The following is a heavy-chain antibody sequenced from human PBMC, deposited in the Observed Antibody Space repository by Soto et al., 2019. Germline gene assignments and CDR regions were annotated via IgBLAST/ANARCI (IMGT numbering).Heavy chain of an antibody. CDR3: AASIAARGFDP. J-gene: IGHJ5*02. V-gene: IGHV3-21*01. D-gene: IGHD6-6*01. Sequence: GGSLRLSCAASGFTFSSYSMNWVRQAPGKGLEWVSSISSSSSYIYYADSVKGRFTISRDNAKNSLYLQMNSLRAEDTAVYYCAASIAARGFDPWGQGTLVTVSS. CDR2: ISSSSSYI. CDR1: GFTFSSYS.